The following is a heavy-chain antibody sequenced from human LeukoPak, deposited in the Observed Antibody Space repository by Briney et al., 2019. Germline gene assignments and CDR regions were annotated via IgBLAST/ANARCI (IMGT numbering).Heavy chain of an antibody. CDR1: GFTFSSYE. V-gene: IGHV3-48*03. Sequence: GGSLRLSCAASGFTFSSYEMNWVRQAPGKGLEWVSYISNSGSTIYYADSVKGRFTISRDNAKNSLSLQMNSLRAEDTALYYCAREGGIYSYGYGRFDYWGQGTLVTVSS. CDR3: AREGGIYSYGYGRFDY. J-gene: IGHJ4*02. CDR2: ISNSGSTI. D-gene: IGHD5-18*01.